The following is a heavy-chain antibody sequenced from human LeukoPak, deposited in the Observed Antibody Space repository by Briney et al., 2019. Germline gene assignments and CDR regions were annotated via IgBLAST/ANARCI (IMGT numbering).Heavy chain of an antibody. J-gene: IGHJ3*02. Sequence: SETLSPTCTVSGGSISSFYWSWIRQPPGKGLEYIGYISSSETTSYSPSLKSRVTISVDTSKNQFSLNLTSVTAADTAVYYCARDKGLPQAFDIWGQGTLVTVSS. CDR3: ARDKGLPQAFDI. D-gene: IGHD5/OR15-5a*01. CDR2: ISSSETT. V-gene: IGHV4-59*01. CDR1: GGSISSFY.